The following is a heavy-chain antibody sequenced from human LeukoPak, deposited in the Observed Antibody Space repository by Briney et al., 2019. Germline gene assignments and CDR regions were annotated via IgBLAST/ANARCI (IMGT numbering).Heavy chain of an antibody. CDR3: ARTVVVPAAMGYYFDY. J-gene: IGHJ4*02. V-gene: IGHV3-11*01. CDR2: FSGSGSTI. D-gene: IGHD2-2*01. CDR1: GFTFSDYY. Sequence: GGSLRLSCAASGFTFSDYYMSWIRQAPGRGLGWVSYFSGSGSTIYYADSVKGRFTISRDNAKNSLYLQMNSLRAEDTAVYYCARTVVVPAAMGYYFDYWGQGTLVTVSS.